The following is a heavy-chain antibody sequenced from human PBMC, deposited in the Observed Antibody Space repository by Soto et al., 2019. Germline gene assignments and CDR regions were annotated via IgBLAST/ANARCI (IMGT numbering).Heavy chain of an antibody. V-gene: IGHV1-2*02. CDR2: INPNSGGT. Sequence: ASVKVSCKASGYTFTGYYMHWVRQAPGQGLEWMGWINPNSGGTNYAQKFQGRATMTRDTSISTAYMELSRLRSDDTAVYYCARDVIVDPPTLRYWGQGTLVTVSS. D-gene: IGHD2-21*01. CDR3: ARDVIVDPPTLRY. J-gene: IGHJ4*02. CDR1: GYTFTGYY.